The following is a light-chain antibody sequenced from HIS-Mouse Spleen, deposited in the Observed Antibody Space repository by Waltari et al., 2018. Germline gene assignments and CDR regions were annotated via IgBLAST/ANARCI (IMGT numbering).Light chain of an antibody. CDR3: YSTDSSGNHARV. CDR2: EDS. Sequence: SYELTPPPSVSVSPGQPARITCPGDALPKKSSSWYQQKSGQAPVLVIYEDSKRPSGIPERFSGSSSGTMATLTISGAQVEDEADYYCYSTDSSGNHARVFGGGTKLTVL. CDR1: ALPKKS. J-gene: IGLJ3*02. V-gene: IGLV3-10*01.